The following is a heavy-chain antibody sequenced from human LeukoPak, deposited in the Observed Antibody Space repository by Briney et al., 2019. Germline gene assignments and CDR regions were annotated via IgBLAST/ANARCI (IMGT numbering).Heavy chain of an antibody. D-gene: IGHD3-10*01. CDR3: ARHQSYGPASYSRLPDF. CDR1: GGSISSSDYY. Sequence: PSETLSLTCSVSGGSISSSDYYWGWIRQPPGKGLEWIGSIYYSGTTYYNPSLKSRVIISVDTSKNQFSLKLRSVTAADTAVYYCARHQSYGPASYSRLPDFWGQGTLVTVSS. V-gene: IGHV4-39*01. CDR2: IYYSGTT. J-gene: IGHJ4*02.